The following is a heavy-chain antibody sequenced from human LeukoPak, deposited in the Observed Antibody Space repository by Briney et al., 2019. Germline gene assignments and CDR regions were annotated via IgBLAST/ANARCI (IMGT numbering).Heavy chain of an antibody. CDR2: IYYSGST. V-gene: IGHV4-39*07. CDR1: GGSISSSSYN. D-gene: IGHD6-13*01. J-gene: IGHJ5*02. Sequence: PSETLSLTCTVSGGSISSSSYNWGWIRQPPGKGLEWIGSIYYSGSTYYNPSLKSRVTISVDTSKNQFSLKLSSVTAADTAVYYCARAGQQLVRFWFDPWGQGTLVTVSS. CDR3: ARAGQQLVRFWFDP.